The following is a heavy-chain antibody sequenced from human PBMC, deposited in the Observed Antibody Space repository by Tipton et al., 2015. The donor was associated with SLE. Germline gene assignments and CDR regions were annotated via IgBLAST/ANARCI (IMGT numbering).Heavy chain of an antibody. CDR3: ARHHFFDRSGYPHDAFDI. Sequence: TLSLTCGVSGYSITSGYSWGWIRQPPGKGLEWIGSISHSGSASYNPSLKSRVTISIERSKNQFSLNLSSVTAADTAVYYCARHHFFDRSGYPHDAFDIWGQGTVVTVSS. CDR1: GYSITSGYS. D-gene: IGHD3-22*01. V-gene: IGHV4-38-2*01. CDR2: ISHSGSA. J-gene: IGHJ3*02.